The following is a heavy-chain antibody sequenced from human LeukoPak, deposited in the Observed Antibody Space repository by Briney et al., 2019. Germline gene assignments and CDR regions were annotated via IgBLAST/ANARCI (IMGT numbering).Heavy chain of an antibody. J-gene: IGHJ4*02. Sequence: PGRSLRLSCAASGFTFSSYWMHWVRQAPGKGLVWVSRINSDGSSTSYADSVKGRFTTSRDNAKNTLYLQMNSLRAEDTAVYYCARVGRELTIDYWGQGTLVTVSS. D-gene: IGHD1-26*01. CDR1: GFTFSSYW. V-gene: IGHV3-74*01. CDR2: INSDGSST. CDR3: ARVGRELTIDY.